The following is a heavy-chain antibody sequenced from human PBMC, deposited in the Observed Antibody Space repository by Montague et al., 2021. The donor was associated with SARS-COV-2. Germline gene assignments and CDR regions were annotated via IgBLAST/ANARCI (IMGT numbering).Heavy chain of an antibody. CDR2: ISDSGST. D-gene: IGHD3-10*01. Sequence: ETLSLTCSVSGTSITSYYWNWIRQPPGKGLEWIGYISDSGSTNYSPSLKSRVSISADTSKNQMSLKLTSVTAADTAVYYCARGCLSYFGAGSHCYGMDVWGQGTTVTVSS. V-gene: IGHV4-59*01. CDR3: ARGCLSYFGAGSHCYGMDV. CDR1: GTSITSYY. J-gene: IGHJ6*02.